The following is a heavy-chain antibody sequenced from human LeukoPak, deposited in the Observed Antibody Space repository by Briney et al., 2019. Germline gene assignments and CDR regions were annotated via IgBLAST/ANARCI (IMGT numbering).Heavy chain of an antibody. CDR2: ISYSRST. J-gene: IGHJ5*02. CDR1: GGSISSYY. CDR3: ARGNWNYASFWFDP. Sequence: SETLSLTXTVSGGSISSYYWSWIRQPPGKGLEWIGHISYSRSTNYNPSLKSRVSITVETSKNQFSLKLSSVTAADTAVYYCARGNWNYASFWFDPWGQGTLVTVSS. D-gene: IGHD1-7*01. V-gene: IGHV4-59*01.